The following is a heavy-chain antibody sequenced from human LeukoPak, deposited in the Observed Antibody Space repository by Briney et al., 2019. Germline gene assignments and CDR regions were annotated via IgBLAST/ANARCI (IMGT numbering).Heavy chain of an antibody. J-gene: IGHJ3*02. D-gene: IGHD2-21*01. Sequence: PGRSLRLSCAASGFTFSSYAMHWVRQAPGKGLEWVAVISYDGSNKYYADSVKGRFTISRDNSKNTLYLQMNSLRAEDTAVYHCARGPVSIDAFDIWGQGTMVTVSS. CDR2: ISYDGSNK. V-gene: IGHV3-30-3*01. CDR1: GFTFSSYA. CDR3: ARGPVSIDAFDI.